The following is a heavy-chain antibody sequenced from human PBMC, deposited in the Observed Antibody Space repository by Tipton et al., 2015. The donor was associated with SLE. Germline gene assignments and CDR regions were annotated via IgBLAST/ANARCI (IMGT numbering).Heavy chain of an antibody. D-gene: IGHD3-22*01. CDR1: GGSISSYY. CDR3: AREGDYYDSSGDYYYYGMDV. V-gene: IGHV4-4*07. Sequence: TLSLTCTVSGGSISSYYWSWIRQPAGEGLEWIGRIYTSGSTNYNPPLKSRVTMSVDTSKNQLSLKLSSVTAADTAVYYCAREGDYYDSSGDYYYYGMDVWGQGTTVTVSS. CDR2: IYTSGST. J-gene: IGHJ6*02.